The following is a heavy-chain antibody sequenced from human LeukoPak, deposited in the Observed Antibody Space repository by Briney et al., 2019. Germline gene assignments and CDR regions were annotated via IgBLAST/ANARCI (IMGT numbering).Heavy chain of an antibody. D-gene: IGHD3-22*01. CDR1: GGSISSDSYY. J-gene: IGHJ4*02. CDR3: ARPYYFDSRPEYYFDY. CDR2: IHYSGST. V-gene: IGHV4-39*01. Sequence: SETLSLTCTVSGGSISSDSYYWGWIRQPPGKGLEWIGSIHYSGSTYYNPSLKSRVTISVDTSKNQFSLKLSSVTAADTAVYYCARPYYFDSRPEYYFDYWGLGTLVTVSS.